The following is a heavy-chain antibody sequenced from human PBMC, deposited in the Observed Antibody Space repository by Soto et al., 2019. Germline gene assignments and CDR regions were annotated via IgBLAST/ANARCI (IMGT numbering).Heavy chain of an antibody. CDR2: ISYDGSNK. CDR3: AKDQGSSWYEIDY. CDR1: GFTFSNYG. V-gene: IGHV3-30*18. Sequence: GGSLRLSCAASGFTFSNYGMHWVRQAPGKGLEWVAVISYDGSNKYYADSVKGRFTISRDNSKNTLYLQMNSLRAEDTAVYYCAKDQGSSWYEIDYWGQGTLVTLSS. J-gene: IGHJ4*02. D-gene: IGHD6-13*01.